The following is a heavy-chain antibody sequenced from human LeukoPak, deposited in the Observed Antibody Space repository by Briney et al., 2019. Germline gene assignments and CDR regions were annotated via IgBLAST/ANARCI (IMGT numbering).Heavy chain of an antibody. Sequence: GGSLRLSCAASGFTFSDYYMSWIRQAPGKGLEWVSAISGSGGSTYYADSVKGRFAISRDNSQNTLFLQMNSLRAEDTAVYYCAKDRAYLGSYWGQGTLVTVSS. CDR3: AKDRAYLGSY. V-gene: IGHV3-23*01. J-gene: IGHJ4*02. D-gene: IGHD1-26*01. CDR2: ISGSGGST. CDR1: GFTFSDYY.